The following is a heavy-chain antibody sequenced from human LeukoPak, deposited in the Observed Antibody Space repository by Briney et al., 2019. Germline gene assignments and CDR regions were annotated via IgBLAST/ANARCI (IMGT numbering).Heavy chain of an antibody. J-gene: IGHJ4*02. CDR3: ARGGDCPDY. CDR2: IYTSGST. Sequence: PSETLSLTCTVSGNSISSGDYYWSWIRQPAGKGLEWIGRIYTSGSTTYNPSLKSRVTISGDTSRNQFSLRLTSVTAADTAVYYCARGGDCPDYWAQGTLATVSS. CDR1: GNSISSGDYY. V-gene: IGHV4-61*02. D-gene: IGHD2-21*02.